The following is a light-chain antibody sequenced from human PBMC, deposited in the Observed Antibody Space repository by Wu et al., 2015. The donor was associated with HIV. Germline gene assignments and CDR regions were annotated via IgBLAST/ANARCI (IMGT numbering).Light chain of an antibody. CDR3: QQYKTYPWT. CDR1: QSISSW. Sequence: DIQMTQSPSSLSASVGDRVPITCRASQSISSWLAWYQQEPGKAPKLLIYKASTLESGVSSRLSGSGSGTEFTLTISSLQPDDFATYYCQQYKTYPWTFGQGTKVEIK. CDR2: KAS. V-gene: IGKV1-5*03. J-gene: IGKJ1*01.